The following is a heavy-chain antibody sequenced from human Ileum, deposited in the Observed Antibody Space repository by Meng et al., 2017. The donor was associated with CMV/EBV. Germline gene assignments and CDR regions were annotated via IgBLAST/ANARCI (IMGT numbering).Heavy chain of an antibody. CDR3: ARERVVIAMGAFDI. J-gene: IGHJ3*02. Sequence: GRSLRLSCAASGFTFSSYAMHWVRQAPGKGLEWVAVISYDGSNKYYADSVKGRFTISRDNSKNTLYLQMNSLRAEDTAVYYCARERVVIAMGAFDIWGQGTMVTVSS. CDR2: ISYDGSNK. V-gene: IGHV3-30-3*01. CDR1: GFTFSSYA. D-gene: IGHD2-21*01.